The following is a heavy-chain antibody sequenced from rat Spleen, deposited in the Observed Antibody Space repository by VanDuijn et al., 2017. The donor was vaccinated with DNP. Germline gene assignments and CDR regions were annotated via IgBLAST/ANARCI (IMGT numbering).Heavy chain of an antibody. CDR1: GFTFSHYY. D-gene: IGHD1-2*01. Sequence: EVQLVESGGGLVQPGRSMKLSCVASGFTFSHYYMAWIRQAPGKGLEWVASINTDGGSTYYPDSVKGRFTISRDNAENTVYLQMSSLRSEDTATYYCASWAPIAPLSTSNYWGQGVMVTVSS. CDR2: INTDGGST. CDR3: ASWAPIAPLSTSNY. V-gene: IGHV5-58*01. J-gene: IGHJ2*01.